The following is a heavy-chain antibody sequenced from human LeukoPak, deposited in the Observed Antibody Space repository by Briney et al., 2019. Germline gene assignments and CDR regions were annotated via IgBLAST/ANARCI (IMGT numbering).Heavy chain of an antibody. D-gene: IGHD1-26*01. V-gene: IGHV3-23*01. Sequence: PGGSLRISCAASGFTFTSYVMNWVRQAPGTGLEWVSAISSSGGTTYYADSVKDRFTISRDSSRNTLYLQMNSLRAEDTAVYYCTKARGSYSGSYFSSGDFDYWGQGTLVTVSS. J-gene: IGHJ4*02. CDR2: ISSSGGTT. CDR3: TKARGSYSGSYFSSGDFDY. CDR1: GFTFTSYV.